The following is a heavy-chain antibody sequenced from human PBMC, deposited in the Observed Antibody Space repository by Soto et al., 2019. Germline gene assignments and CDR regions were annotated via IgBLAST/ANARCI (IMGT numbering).Heavy chain of an antibody. CDR2: FDPEDGET. CDR1: GYTLTELS. J-gene: IGHJ3*02. CDR3: AREGGYGNYQDAPFDI. Sequence: ASVKGSCKVSGYTLTELSMHWVRQAPGKGLEWMGGFDPEDGETIYAQKFQGRVTMTEDTSTDTAYMELSSLRSEDTAVYYCAREGGYGNYQDAPFDIWGQGTMVTVSS. V-gene: IGHV1-24*01. D-gene: IGHD4-4*01.